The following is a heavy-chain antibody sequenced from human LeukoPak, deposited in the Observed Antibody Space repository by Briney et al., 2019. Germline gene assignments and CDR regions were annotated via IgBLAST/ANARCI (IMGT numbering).Heavy chain of an antibody. CDR3: EKDIGYDSSGYFVY. V-gene: IGHV3-9*01. CDR2: ISWNSGSI. J-gene: IGHJ4*02. CDR1: GFTFDDYA. D-gene: IGHD3-22*01. Sequence: GGSLRLSCAASGFTFDDYAMHWVRQAPGKGLEWVSGISWNSGSIGYADSVKGRFTISRDNAKNSLYLQMNSLRAEDTALYYCEKDIGYDSSGYFVYWGQGPLVTVSS.